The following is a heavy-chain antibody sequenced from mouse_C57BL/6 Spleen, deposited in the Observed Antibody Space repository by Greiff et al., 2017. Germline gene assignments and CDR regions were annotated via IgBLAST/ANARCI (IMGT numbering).Heavy chain of an antibody. Sequence: QVQLKQPGAELVMPGASVKLSCKASGYTFTSYWMHWVKQRPGQGLEWIGEIDPSDSYTNYNQKFKGKSTLTVDKSSSTAYMQLSSLTSEDSAVYYCARRVGTWGYFDVWGTGTTVTVSS. CDR2: IDPSDSYT. CDR1: GYTFTSYW. CDR3: ARRVGTWGYFDV. J-gene: IGHJ1*03. D-gene: IGHD4-1*01. V-gene: IGHV1-69*01.